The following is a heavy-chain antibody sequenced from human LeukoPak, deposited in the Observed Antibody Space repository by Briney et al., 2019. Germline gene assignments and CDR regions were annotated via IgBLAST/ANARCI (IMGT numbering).Heavy chain of an antibody. V-gene: IGHV3-74*03. D-gene: IGHD3-3*02. CDR1: GFTLSHYW. CDR3: ARGRKRHFWSGSQNSWFDP. J-gene: IGHJ5*02. Sequence: PGGSLRLSCEASGFTLSHYWMHWVRQVPGKGLFWVARMNGEGTTTTYADPVKGRFTISRDNAKNMVFLQMNSLRAEDTAVFYCARGRKRHFWSGSQNSWFDPWGQGALVTVSS. CDR2: MNGEGTTT.